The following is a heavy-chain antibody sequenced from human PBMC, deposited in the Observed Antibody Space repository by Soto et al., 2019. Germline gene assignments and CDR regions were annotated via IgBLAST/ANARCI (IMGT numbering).Heavy chain of an antibody. V-gene: IGHV1-18*01. CDR2: ISAYNGNT. D-gene: IGHD2-21*02. CDR3: ARGDCGSDCYPKEYYFDY. Sequence: QVQLVQSGAEVKKPGASVKVSCKASGYTFTSYGISWVRQAPGQGLEWMGWISAYNGNTNYAQKRQGRVTRPTDTSPSPAYMELRSLSSDDTAVYYCARGDCGSDCYPKEYYFDYWGQGTLVTVSS. J-gene: IGHJ4*02. CDR1: GYTFTSYG.